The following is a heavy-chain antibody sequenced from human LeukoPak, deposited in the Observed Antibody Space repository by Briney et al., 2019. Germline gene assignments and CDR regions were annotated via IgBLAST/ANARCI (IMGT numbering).Heavy chain of an antibody. D-gene: IGHD1-20*01. J-gene: IGHJ2*01. CDR3: ARDNLIPRAGHWYLDL. CDR2: IYYSGST. Sequence: PSETLSLTCTVSGGSISSYYWSWIRQPPGKGLEWIGYIYYSGSTNYNPSLKSRVTISVDTSKNQFSLKLSSVTAADTAVYYCARDNLIPRAGHWYLDLWGRGTLVTVSS. V-gene: IGHV4-59*01. CDR1: GGSISSYY.